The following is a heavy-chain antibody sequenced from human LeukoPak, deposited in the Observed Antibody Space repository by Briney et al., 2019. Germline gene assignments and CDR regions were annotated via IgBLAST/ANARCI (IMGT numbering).Heavy chain of an antibody. V-gene: IGHV3-30*03. J-gene: IGHJ4*02. CDR3: ASAFYFYDSSGDY. CDR2: ISYDGVNK. CDR1: GFTFSSYG. Sequence: GGSLRLSCAASGFTFSSYGMHWVRQAPGKGLGWVGIISYDGVNKYYTDSVKGRFTISRDNYKNTLYLQMNSLRAEDTAVYFCASAFYFYDSSGDYWGQGPLVSVFS. D-gene: IGHD3-22*01.